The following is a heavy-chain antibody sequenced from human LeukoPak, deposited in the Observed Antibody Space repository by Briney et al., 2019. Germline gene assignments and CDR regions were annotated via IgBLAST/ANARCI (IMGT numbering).Heavy chain of an antibody. CDR3: ARFGRYCSSTSCYRRYYFDY. CDR1: GGSFSGYY. D-gene: IGHD2-2*01. V-gene: IGHV4-34*01. Sequence: PSETLPLTCAVCGGSFSGYYWSWIRQPPGKGLEWIGEINHSRSTNYNPSLKSRVTISVDTSKNQFSLKLSSVTAADTAVYYCARFGRYCSSTSCYRRYYFDYWGQGTLVTVSS. J-gene: IGHJ4*02. CDR2: INHSRST.